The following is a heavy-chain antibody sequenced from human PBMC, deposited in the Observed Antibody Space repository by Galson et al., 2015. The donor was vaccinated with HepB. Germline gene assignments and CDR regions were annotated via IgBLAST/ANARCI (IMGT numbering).Heavy chain of an antibody. D-gene: IGHD2-15*01. Sequence: SVKVSCKASGYTFTSYAMNWVRQAPGQGLEWMGWINTNTGNPTYAQGFTGRFVFSLDTSVSTAYLQISSLKAEDTAVYYCARDGRPVAATPSVAYDYWGQGTLVTVSS. CDR3: ARDGRPVAATPSVAYDY. J-gene: IGHJ4*02. CDR1: GYTFTSYA. CDR2: INTNTGNP. V-gene: IGHV7-4-1*02.